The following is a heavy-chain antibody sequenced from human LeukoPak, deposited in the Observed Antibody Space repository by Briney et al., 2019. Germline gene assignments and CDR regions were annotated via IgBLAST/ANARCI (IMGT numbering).Heavy chain of an antibody. D-gene: IGHD4-17*01. J-gene: IGHJ4*02. CDR2: IYYSGST. CDR3: ASSLYGDPGYFDC. CDR1: GGSISSGGYY. Sequence: PSETLSLTCTVSGGSISSGGYYWSWIRQHPGKGLEWIGYIYYSGSTYYNPSLKSRVTISVDTSKNQFSLKLSSVTAADTAVYYCASSLYGDPGYFDCWGQGTLVTVSS. V-gene: IGHV4-31*03.